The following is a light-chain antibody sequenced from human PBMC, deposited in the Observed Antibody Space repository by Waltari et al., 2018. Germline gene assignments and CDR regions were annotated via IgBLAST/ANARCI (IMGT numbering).Light chain of an antibody. V-gene: IGKV3-15*01. CDR1: QTVNSN. J-gene: IGKJ4*01. Sequence: EIVMTQSPATLSVSPGERATLSCRASQTVNSNLAWYQQIPGQAPRLLIYGASTRATGIPARFSVSGSGTEFTLTISSLQSEDFAVYYCQQYHNWLTFGGGTKVEIK. CDR3: QQYHNWLT. CDR2: GAS.